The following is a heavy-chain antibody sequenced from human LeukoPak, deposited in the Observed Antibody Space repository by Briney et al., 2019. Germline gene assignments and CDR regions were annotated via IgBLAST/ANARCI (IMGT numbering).Heavy chain of an antibody. CDR3: ARDRDGLLSFGESDY. CDR2: INPNSGGT. V-gene: IGHV1-2*06. D-gene: IGHD3-10*01. J-gene: IGHJ4*02. Sequence: GASVKVSCKASGYTFTGYYMHWVLQAPGQGLEWMGRINPNSGGTNYAQKFQGRVTMTRDTSSSTAYMELSRLRSDDTAVYYCARDRDGLLSFGESDYWGQGTLVTVSS. CDR1: GYTFTGYY.